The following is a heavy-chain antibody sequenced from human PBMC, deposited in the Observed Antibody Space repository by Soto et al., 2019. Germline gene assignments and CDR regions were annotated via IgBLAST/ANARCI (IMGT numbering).Heavy chain of an antibody. Sequence: GESLKISCRGFAYSFTTSWIAWVRQMPGKGLEWMGIIYPADSDTRYSPSFQGQVTISADKSISTAYLQWSSLKASDTAMYYCAKVGVSSYGMSVRGQGTTVPVSS. J-gene: IGHJ6*02. D-gene: IGHD1-26*01. CDR2: IYPADSDT. CDR3: AKVGVSSYGMSV. V-gene: IGHV5-51*01. CDR1: AYSFTTSW.